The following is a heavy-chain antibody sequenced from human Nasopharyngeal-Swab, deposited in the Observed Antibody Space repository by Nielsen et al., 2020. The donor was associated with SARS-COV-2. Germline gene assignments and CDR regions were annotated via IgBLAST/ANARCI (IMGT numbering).Heavy chain of an antibody. CDR3: ARFLSSISTTGTTGVLYGMDV. D-gene: IGHD1-1*01. CDR2: IYPGDSDT. J-gene: IGHJ6*02. CDR1: GYSFTSYW. V-gene: IGHV5-51*01. Sequence: GESLKISCKGSGYSFTSYWIGWVRQMPGKGLEWMGIIYPGDSDTRYRPSFQGKVTISADKSISTAYLQWSSLKASDTAMYYCARFLSSISTTGTTGVLYGMDVWGQGTTVTVSS.